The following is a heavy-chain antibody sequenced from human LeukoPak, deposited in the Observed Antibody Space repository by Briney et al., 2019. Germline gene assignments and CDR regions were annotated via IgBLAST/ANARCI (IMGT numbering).Heavy chain of an antibody. D-gene: IGHD3-22*01. CDR1: GFTFSSYG. Sequence: PGGSLRLSCAASGFTFSSYGMHWVRQAPGKGLEWVAFILYDGSNKYYADSVKGRFTISRDNSKNTLYLQMNSLRAEDTAVYYCAKRKGWNHNYDSSGLDYWGQGTLVTVSS. J-gene: IGHJ4*02. CDR2: ILYDGSNK. V-gene: IGHV3-30*02. CDR3: AKRKGWNHNYDSSGLDY.